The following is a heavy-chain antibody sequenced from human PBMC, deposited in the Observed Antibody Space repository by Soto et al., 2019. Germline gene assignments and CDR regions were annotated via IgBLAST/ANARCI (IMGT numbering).Heavy chain of an antibody. CDR2: INSDGSST. J-gene: IGHJ4*02. D-gene: IGHD5-18*01. Sequence: GGSLRLSCAASGFTFSSYWMHWVRQAPGKGPVWVSRINSDGSSTSYADSVKGRFTISRDNAKNTLYLQMNSLRAEDTAVYYCARRTAMVVTDIDYWGQGTLVTVSS. V-gene: IGHV3-74*01. CDR3: ARRTAMVVTDIDY. CDR1: GFTFSSYW.